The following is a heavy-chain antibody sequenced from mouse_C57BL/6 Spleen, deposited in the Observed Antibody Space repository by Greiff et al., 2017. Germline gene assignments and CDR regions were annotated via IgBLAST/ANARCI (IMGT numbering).Heavy chain of an antibody. J-gene: IGHJ4*01. Sequence: VQLQQPGAELVKPGASVKLSCKASGYTFTSYWMHWVKQRPGQGLEWIGMIHPNSGSTNYNEKFKSKATLTVDKSSSTAYMQLSSLTSEDSAVYYCASEGSNPYYYAMDYWGQGTSVTVSS. D-gene: IGHD2-5*01. CDR1: GYTFTSYW. CDR3: ASEGSNPYYYAMDY. V-gene: IGHV1-64*01. CDR2: IHPNSGST.